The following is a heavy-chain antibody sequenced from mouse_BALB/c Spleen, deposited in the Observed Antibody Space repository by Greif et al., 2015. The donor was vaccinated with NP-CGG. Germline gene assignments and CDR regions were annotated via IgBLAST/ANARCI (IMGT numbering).Heavy chain of an antibody. Sequence: ESGPGLVKPSQSLSLTCSVTGYSITSGYYWNWIRQFPGNTLEWMGYISYDGSNNYNPSLKNRISITRDTSKNQFFLKLNSVTTEDTATYYCARDPFEDYGSSYWYFDGWGAGTTVTVSS. D-gene: IGHD1-1*01. CDR2: ISYDGSN. CDR3: ARDPFEDYGSSYWYFDG. CDR1: GYSITSGYY. V-gene: IGHV3-6*02. J-gene: IGHJ1*01.